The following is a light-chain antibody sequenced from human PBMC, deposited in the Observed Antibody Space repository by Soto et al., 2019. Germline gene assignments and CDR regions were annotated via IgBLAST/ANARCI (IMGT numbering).Light chain of an antibody. CDR1: SSDVGGYNY. V-gene: IGLV2-14*01. J-gene: IGLJ2*01. CDR2: EVT. Sequence: QAVVTQPASVSGSPGQSVTISCTGTSSDVGGYNYVSWYQQYPGKAPKLMIYEVTYRPSGVSNRFSGSKSGNTASLTISGLQAEDEAEYYCSSYTSSSVLFGGGTKLTVL. CDR3: SSYTSSSVL.